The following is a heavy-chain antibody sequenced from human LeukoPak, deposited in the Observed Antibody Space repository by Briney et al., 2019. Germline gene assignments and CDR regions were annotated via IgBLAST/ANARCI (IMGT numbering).Heavy chain of an antibody. V-gene: IGHV1-69*13. Sequence: VASVKVSCKASGGTFSSYAISWVRQAPGQGLEWMGGIIPIFGTANYAQKLQGRVTITADESTSTAYMELSSLRSEDTAVYYCAREGPLEWSKYYYYGMDVWGQGTTVTVSS. CDR2: IIPIFGTA. CDR1: GGTFSSYA. CDR3: AREGPLEWSKYYYYGMDV. D-gene: IGHD3-3*01. J-gene: IGHJ6*02.